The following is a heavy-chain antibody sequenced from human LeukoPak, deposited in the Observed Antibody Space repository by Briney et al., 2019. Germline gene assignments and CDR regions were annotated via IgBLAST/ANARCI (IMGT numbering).Heavy chain of an antibody. CDR3: ATDTPPYCNGGSCYFD. CDR2: INPSGGST. CDR1: GYTFTSYY. J-gene: IGHJ4*02. Sequence: ASVKVSCKASGYTFTSYYMHWVRQAPGQGLEWMGIINPSGGSTSYAQKFQGRVTMTRDMSTSTVYMELSSLRSEDTAIYYCATDTPPYCNGGSCYFDWGQGTLVTVSS. V-gene: IGHV1-46*01. D-gene: IGHD2-15*01.